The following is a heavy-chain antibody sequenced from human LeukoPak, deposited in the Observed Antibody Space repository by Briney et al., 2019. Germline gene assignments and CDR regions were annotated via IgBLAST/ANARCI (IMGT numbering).Heavy chain of an antibody. Sequence: PSETLSLTCTVSGDSIHSHFYGWIRQPAGKGLEWIGRTHTNGNTLYNPSLKSRVTMSLDESRNQLSLNLTSVTAADTAIYYCSRESGAFCPLGYWGQETLVIVPP. D-gene: IGHD1-26*01. CDR3: SRESGAFCPLGY. CDR2: THTNGNT. CDR1: GDSIHSHF. V-gene: IGHV4-4*07. J-gene: IGHJ4*02.